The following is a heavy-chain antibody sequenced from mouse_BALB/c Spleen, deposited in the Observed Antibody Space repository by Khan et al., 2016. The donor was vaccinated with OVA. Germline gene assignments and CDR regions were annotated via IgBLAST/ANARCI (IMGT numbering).Heavy chain of an antibody. CDR2: ISYSGVT. V-gene: IGHV3-2*02. J-gene: IGHJ2*01. Sequence: EVQLVESGPGLVKPSQSLSLTCTVTGYSITSGYAWNWIRQFPGNKLEWMGYISYSGVTSYTPSLKSRISITRDTSKNQLFLQLNSVTTEDTATYYWARGNYYRYYFDYWGQGTTLTVSS. CDR3: ARGNYYRYYFDY. CDR1: GYSITSGYA. D-gene: IGHD1-1*01.